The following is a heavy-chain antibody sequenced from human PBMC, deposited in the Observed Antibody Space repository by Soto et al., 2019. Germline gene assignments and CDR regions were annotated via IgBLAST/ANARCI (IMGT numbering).Heavy chain of an antibody. Sequence: ASVKVSCKASGYTFTHFYITWVRQAPGQGLEWMGAISPHNFNTNYAQKFRGRVTLTTEKSTNTAYMDLRSRNSDDTAVYYCARDEGGYDILTGYYKAHHFDYWGQGVPVTVSS. J-gene: IGHJ4*02. V-gene: IGHV1-18*01. D-gene: IGHD3-9*01. CDR1: GYTFTHFY. CDR3: ARDEGGYDILTGYYKAHHFDY. CDR2: ISPHNFNT.